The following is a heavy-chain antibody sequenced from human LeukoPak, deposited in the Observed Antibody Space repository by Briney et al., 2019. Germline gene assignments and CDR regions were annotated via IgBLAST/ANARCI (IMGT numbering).Heavy chain of an antibody. J-gene: IGHJ4*02. CDR1: GFTFSSYA. V-gene: IGHV3-23*01. D-gene: IGHD3-22*01. Sequence: PGGSLTLSCAASGFTFSSYAMSWVRQAPGKGLEWVSAISGSGGSTYYADSVKGRFTISRDNSKNTLYLQMNSLRAEDTAVYYCAKHPGYYDSSGPQGNYWGQGTLVTVS. CDR2: ISGSGGST. CDR3: AKHPGYYDSSGPQGNY.